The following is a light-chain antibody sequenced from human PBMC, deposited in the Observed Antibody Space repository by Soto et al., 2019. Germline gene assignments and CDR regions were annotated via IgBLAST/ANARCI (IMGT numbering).Light chain of an antibody. CDR1: TGAVTSGYY. J-gene: IGLJ3*02. V-gene: IGLV7-43*01. CDR2: SIS. Sequence: QAVVTQEPSLTVSRGGTVTLTCASSTGAVTSGYYPNWFQQKPGQAPKALIYSISNKHSWTPARFSGSLLGGKAALTLSGVQPEDEAEYYCLIYYGDAWVFGGGTKLTVL. CDR3: LIYYGDAWV.